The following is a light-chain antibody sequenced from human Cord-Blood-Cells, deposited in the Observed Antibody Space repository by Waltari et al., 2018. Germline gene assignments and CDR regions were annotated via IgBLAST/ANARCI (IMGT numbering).Light chain of an antibody. CDR1: SSDVGSYHL. Sequence: SALTQPASASGSPGPSITLPCTGTSSDVGSYHLVSWYQQHPGKAPKLMIYEGSKRPSGVSNRFSGSKSGNTASLTISGLQAEDEADYYCCSYAGSSTWVFGGGTKLTVL. CDR3: CSYAGSSTWV. V-gene: IGLV2-23*01. CDR2: EGS. J-gene: IGLJ3*02.